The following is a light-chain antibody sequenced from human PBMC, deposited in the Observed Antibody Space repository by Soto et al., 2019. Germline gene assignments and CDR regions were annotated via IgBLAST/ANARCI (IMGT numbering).Light chain of an antibody. J-gene: IGLJ1*01. V-gene: IGLV2-14*01. CDR2: EVS. Sequence: QSALTQPRSVSGSPGQSITISCTGTNSDVGGYNYVSWYQQHPGKAPKLVIYEVSNRPSGVSNRFSASKSGNTASLTISGLQAEDEADYYCNSYTSSSTLVFGSGTKLTVL. CDR1: NSDVGGYNY. CDR3: NSYTSSSTLV.